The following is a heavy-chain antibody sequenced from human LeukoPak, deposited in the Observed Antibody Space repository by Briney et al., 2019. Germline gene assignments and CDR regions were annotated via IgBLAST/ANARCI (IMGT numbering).Heavy chain of an antibody. CDR3: ARDLHPGLTGYFDY. Sequence: GALVKDSCKASVYTFTDYYMHGVRPAPGKGLEWMGWINPNSGDTYYAPKFQGRVTMTRDTSISTAYMELSRLRSDDTAVYYCARDLHPGLTGYFDYWGQGTLVTVSS. J-gene: IGHJ4*02. V-gene: IGHV1-2*02. D-gene: IGHD1-14*01. CDR2: INPNSGDT. CDR1: VYTFTDYY.